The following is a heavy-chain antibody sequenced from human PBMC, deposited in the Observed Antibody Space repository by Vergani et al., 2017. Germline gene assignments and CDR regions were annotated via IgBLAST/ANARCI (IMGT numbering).Heavy chain of an antibody. D-gene: IGHD3-22*01. CDR3: ARKGYYYDSSCYYELTFDY. J-gene: IGHJ4*02. CDR2: IYPGDSDT. Sequence: EVQLVQSGAEVKKPGESLKISCKGSGYSFTSYWIGWVRQMPGKGLEWMGIIYPGDSDTRYSPSFQGQVTISADKSINTAYLQWSSLKASDTAMYYCARKGYYYDSSCYYELTFDYWGQGTLVTVSS. V-gene: IGHV5-51*01. CDR1: GYSFTSYW.